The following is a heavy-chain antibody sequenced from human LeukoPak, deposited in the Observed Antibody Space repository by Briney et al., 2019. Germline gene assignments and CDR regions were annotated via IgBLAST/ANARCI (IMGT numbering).Heavy chain of an antibody. CDR3: DRTLYYGSGSYHFDY. J-gene: IGHJ4*02. Sequence: SETLSLTCTVSGGSISSGDYCWSWIRQPPGKGLEWIGYIYYSGSTYYNPSLKSRVTISVDTSKNQFSLKLSSVTAADTAMYYCDRTLYYGSGSYHFDYWGQGTLVTVSS. V-gene: IGHV4-30-4*01. CDR1: GGSISSGDYC. D-gene: IGHD3-10*01. CDR2: IYYSGST.